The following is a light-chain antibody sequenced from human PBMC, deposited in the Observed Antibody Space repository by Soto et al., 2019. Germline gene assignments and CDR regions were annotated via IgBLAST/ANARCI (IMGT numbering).Light chain of an antibody. Sequence: DIQMTQSPSSVSASVGDRVTITCRATQGLSGSLAWYQQKPGKAPKLLISVTSRLQSGVPSRFSGSASGTDFTLTISTLQPEDFATYYCQQSFSTLLITFGQGTRLEVK. CDR3: QQSFSTLLIT. CDR2: VTS. J-gene: IGKJ5*01. V-gene: IGKV1-12*01. CDR1: QGLSGS.